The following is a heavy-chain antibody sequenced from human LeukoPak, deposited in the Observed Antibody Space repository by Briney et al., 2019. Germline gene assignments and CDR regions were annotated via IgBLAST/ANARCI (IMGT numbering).Heavy chain of an antibody. J-gene: IGHJ5*02. CDR3: ARDRWAAAGTGWFDP. Sequence: SMKVSCKASGGTFSSYAISWVRQAPGQGLEWMGGIIPIFGTANYAQKFQGRVTITADESTSTAYMELSSLRSEDTAVYYCARDRWAAAGTGWFDPWGQGTLVTVSS. V-gene: IGHV1-69*13. CDR1: GGTFSSYA. CDR2: IIPIFGTA. D-gene: IGHD6-13*01.